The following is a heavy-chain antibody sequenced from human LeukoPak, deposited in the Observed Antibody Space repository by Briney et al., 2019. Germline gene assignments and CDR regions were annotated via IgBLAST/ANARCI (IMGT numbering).Heavy chain of an antibody. CDR1: GGSVNDYY. J-gene: IGHJ4*02. V-gene: IGHV4-59*02. CDR3: ARSELLWFGGVNSGFDY. D-gene: IGHD3-10*01. Sequence: SETLSLTCTVSGGSVNDYYWSWIRQPPGKGLEWSGYIYYSGSTNYNPSLKSRVTISVDTSKNQFSLKLSSVTAADTAVYYCARSELLWFGGVNSGFDYWGQGTLVTVSS. CDR2: IYYSGST.